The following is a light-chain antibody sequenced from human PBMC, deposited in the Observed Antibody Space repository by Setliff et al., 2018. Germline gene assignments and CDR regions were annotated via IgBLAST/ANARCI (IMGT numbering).Light chain of an antibody. J-gene: IGLJ2*01. CDR2: DVS. CDR3: CSYAGSYTVV. CDR1: SSDVGTYNY. V-gene: IGLV2-11*01. Sequence: SVLTQPRSVSGSPGQSVTISCTGTSSDVGTYNYVSWYQQHPGKVPKLMIYDVSKRPSGVPDRFSASKSGNTASLTISGLQAEDEADYYCCSYAGSYTVVFGGGTKVTVL.